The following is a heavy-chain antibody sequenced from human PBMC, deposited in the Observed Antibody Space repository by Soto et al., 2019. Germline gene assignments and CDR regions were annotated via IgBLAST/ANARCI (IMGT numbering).Heavy chain of an antibody. Sequence: QPGGSLRLSCAASGFTFSSYAMSWVRQAPGKGLEWVSAISGSGGSTYYADSVKGRFTISRDNSKNTLYLQMNSLRAEDTAVYYCATNLLRIMITFGGVIVKAGWGQGTLVTVSS. J-gene: IGHJ4*02. CDR3: ATNLLRIMITFGGVIVKAG. CDR1: GFTFSSYA. CDR2: ISGSGGST. D-gene: IGHD3-16*02. V-gene: IGHV3-23*01.